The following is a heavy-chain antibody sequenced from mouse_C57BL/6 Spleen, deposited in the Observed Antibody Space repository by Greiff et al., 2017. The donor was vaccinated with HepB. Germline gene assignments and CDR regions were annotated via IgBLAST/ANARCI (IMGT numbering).Heavy chain of an antibody. V-gene: IGHV1-55*01. CDR1: GYTFTSYW. J-gene: IGHJ2*01. D-gene: IGHD1-1*01. CDR2: IYPGSGST. CDR3: ARVTTVVRYFDD. Sequence: QVQLKQPGAELVKPGASVKMSCKASGYTFTSYWITWVKQRPGQGLEWIGDIYPGSGSTNYNEKFTSKATLTVDTSSSTAYMQLSSLTSEDSAVYYCARVTTVVRYFDDWGQGTTLTVSS.